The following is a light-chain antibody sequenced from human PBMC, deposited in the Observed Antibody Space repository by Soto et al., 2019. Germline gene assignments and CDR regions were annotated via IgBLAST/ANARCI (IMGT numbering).Light chain of an antibody. J-gene: IGKJ1*01. CDR1: QSISSW. CDR2: DAS. Sequence: DIQMTQSPSTLSASVGDRVTITCRASQSISSWLAWYQQKPGKAPKLLIYDASSLESGVPSRFSGSGSGTEFTLTISSLQPDDFATYYCQEYNSYSRTFGQGTTEDIK. V-gene: IGKV1-5*01. CDR3: QEYNSYSRT.